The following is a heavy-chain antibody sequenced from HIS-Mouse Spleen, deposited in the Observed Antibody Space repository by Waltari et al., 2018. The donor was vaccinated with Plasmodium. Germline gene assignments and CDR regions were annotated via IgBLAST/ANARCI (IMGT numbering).Heavy chain of an antibody. CDR1: GFSTSSYS. J-gene: IGHJ4*02. Sequence: QVQLQESGPGLVTPSETLSLNCTSSGFSTSSYSVSWIRQPPGKGLDGIGYIYYSGSTNYNPSLKSRVTISVDTSKNQFSLKLSSVTAADTAVYYCARGPNRDGVGYWGQGTLVTVSS. CDR2: IYYSGST. CDR3: ARGPNRDGVGY. V-gene: IGHV4-59*01.